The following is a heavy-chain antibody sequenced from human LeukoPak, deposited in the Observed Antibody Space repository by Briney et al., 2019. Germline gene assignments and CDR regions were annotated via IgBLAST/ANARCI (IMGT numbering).Heavy chain of an antibody. D-gene: IGHD2-15*01. CDR1: GFTFSSYW. V-gene: IGHV3-7*03. CDR3: AKQLGYCSDGSCYFPY. CDR2: IKQDGSEK. J-gene: IGHJ4*02. Sequence: PGGSLRLSCAASGFTFSSYWMSWVRQAPGKGLEWVANIKQDGSEKCYVDSVKGRFTISRDNAKNSLYLQMNSLRAEDTAVYYCAKQLGYCSDGSCYFPYWGQGTLVTVSS.